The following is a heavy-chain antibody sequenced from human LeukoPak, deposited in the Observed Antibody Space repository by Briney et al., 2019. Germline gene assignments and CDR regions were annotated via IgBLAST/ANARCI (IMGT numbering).Heavy chain of an antibody. CDR1: GFTFSEFTFSNAW. CDR3: TADNCGSTSCYAYY. D-gene: IGHD2-2*01. V-gene: IGHV3-15*01. CDR2: FKSKTDGGAT. J-gene: IGHJ4*02. Sequence: GGSPRLSCVASGFTFSEFTFSNAWMSWVRQAPGKGLEWVGRFKSKTDGGATDYVAPVKGRFTISRDVSKTTLFLQMNSLKTEDTAVYYCTADNCGSTSCYAYYSGEGTLVTVSS.